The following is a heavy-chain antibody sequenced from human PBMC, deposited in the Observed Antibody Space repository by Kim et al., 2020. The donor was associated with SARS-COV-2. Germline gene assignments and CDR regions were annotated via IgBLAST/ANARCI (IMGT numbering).Heavy chain of an antibody. D-gene: IGHD3-22*01. V-gene: IGHV1-2*02. J-gene: IGHJ3*02. CDR3: AREGVSSDYYQSVDAFDI. CDR1: GYTFTGYY. Sequence: ASVKVSCKASGYTFTGYYMHWVRQAPGQGLEWMGWINPNSGGTNYAQKFQGRVTMTRDTSISTAYMELSRLRSDDTAVYYCAREGVSSDYYQSVDAFDIWGQGTMVTVSS. CDR2: INPNSGGT.